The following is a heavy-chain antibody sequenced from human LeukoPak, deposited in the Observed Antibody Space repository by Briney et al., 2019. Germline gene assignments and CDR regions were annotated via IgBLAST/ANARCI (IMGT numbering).Heavy chain of an antibody. CDR1: GFSFSTYC. CDR3: ARDREGSSWYEF. J-gene: IGHJ5*01. CDR2: ISQDGSEK. D-gene: IGHD6-13*01. Sequence: GGSLRLSCAASGFSFSTYCITWVRQTPGKGLEWVAHISQDGSEKYYVDSVKGRFTISRDNAKNSLYLQMNSLRADDTAVYFCARDREGSSWYEFWGQGTPVTVSS. V-gene: IGHV3-7*04.